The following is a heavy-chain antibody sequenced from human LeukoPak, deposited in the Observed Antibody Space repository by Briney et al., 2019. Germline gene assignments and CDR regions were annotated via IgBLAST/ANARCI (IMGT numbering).Heavy chain of an antibody. CDR3: ARGGSILRWDY. V-gene: IGHV1-69*04. J-gene: IGHJ4*02. CDR2: IIPIPGIA. D-gene: IGHD4-23*01. Sequence: GASVKVSCKASGGTFSSYAISWVRQAPGQGLEWMGRIIPIPGIANYAQKFQGRVTITADKSTSTAYMELSSLRSEDTAVYYCARGGSILRWDYWGQGTLVTVSS. CDR1: GGTFSSYA.